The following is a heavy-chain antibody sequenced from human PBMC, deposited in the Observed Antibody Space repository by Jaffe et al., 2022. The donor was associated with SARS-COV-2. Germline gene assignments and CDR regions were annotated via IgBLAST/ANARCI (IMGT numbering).Heavy chain of an antibody. J-gene: IGHJ4*02. D-gene: IGHD1-26*01. CDR3: AKDIGGPLGY. V-gene: IGHV3-30*18. CDR2: ISNDGSNT. Sequence: QVQLVESGGGVVQPGRSLRLSCLGSGFTFSKYGMHWVRQAPGKGLEWVAVISNDGSNTHHEDPVKGRFTISRDNSKNTLNLQMNDLRPEDTAMYYCAKDIGGPLGYWGQGTLVTVSS. CDR1: GFTFSKYG.